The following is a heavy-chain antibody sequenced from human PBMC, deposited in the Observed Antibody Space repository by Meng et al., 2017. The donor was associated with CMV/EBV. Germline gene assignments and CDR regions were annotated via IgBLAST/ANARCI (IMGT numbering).Heavy chain of an antibody. J-gene: IGHJ4*02. Sequence: LSLTCAASGFTFDDYAMHWVRQAPGKGLEWVSGISWNSGSIGYADSVKGRFTISRDNAKNSLYLQMNSLRAEDTALYYCGAKDLAFDYWGQGTLVTVSS. CDR3: GAKDLAFDY. CDR1: GFTFDDYA. D-gene: IGHD5-12*01. V-gene: IGHV3-9*01. CDR2: ISWNSGSI.